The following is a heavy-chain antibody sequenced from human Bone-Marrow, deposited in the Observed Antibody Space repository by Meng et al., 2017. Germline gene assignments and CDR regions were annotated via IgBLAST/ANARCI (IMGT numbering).Heavy chain of an antibody. J-gene: IGHJ4*02. V-gene: IGHV3-7*01. D-gene: IGHD6-6*01. CDR2: IKADGSER. CDR1: GFTFSNYW. CDR3: AMGWGSSRAFDF. Sequence: GESLKISCAASGFTFSNYWMTWVRQAPGKGLEWVANIKADGSERFYVGSVKGRFTISRDNAMNSLYLQMNSPRAEDTALYYCAMGWGSSRAFDFWGQGTLVTVSS.